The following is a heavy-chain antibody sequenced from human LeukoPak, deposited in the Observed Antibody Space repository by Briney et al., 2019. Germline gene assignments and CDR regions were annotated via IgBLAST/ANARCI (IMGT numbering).Heavy chain of an antibody. Sequence: PSETLFLTCTVSGGSISGSYWTSIRQPPGKGLEWIGSIYSSGGTNYNPSLKSRVIISTDTSKNQFSLKLRSVTAADTALYYCARVDTSGWLSYFDYWGQGTLVTVSS. CDR2: IYSSGGT. D-gene: IGHD6-19*01. CDR1: GGSISGSY. V-gene: IGHV4-4*08. CDR3: ARVDTSGWLSYFDY. J-gene: IGHJ4*02.